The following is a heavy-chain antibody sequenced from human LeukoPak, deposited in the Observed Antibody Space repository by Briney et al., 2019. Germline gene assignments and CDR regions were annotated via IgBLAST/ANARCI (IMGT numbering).Heavy chain of an antibody. J-gene: IGHJ4*02. V-gene: IGHV1-69*13. CDR3: ARSGYCSVGSCYPPFDY. CDR1: GGTFSSYA. CDR2: IIPIFGTA. Sequence: RASVKVSCKASGGTFSSYAISWVRQAPGQGLEWMGGIIPIFGTANYAQKFQGRVTITADESTSTAYMELSSLRSEDTAVYYCARSGYCSVGSCYPPFDYWGQGTLVTVSS. D-gene: IGHD2-15*01.